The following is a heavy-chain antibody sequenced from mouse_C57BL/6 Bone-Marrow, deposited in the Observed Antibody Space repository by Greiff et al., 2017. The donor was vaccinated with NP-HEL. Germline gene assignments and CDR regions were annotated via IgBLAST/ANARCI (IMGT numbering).Heavy chain of an antibody. J-gene: IGHJ3*01. CDR3: TRCDGYYGWFAY. Sequence: QVQLQQSGAELVRPGASVTLSCKASGYTFTDYEMHWVKQTPVHGLEWIGAIDPETGGTAYNQKFKGKAILTADISSSTAYMELRSLTSEDSAVYYCTRCDGYYGWFAYWGQGTLVTVSA. CDR2: IDPETGGT. CDR1: GYTFTDYE. V-gene: IGHV1-15*01. D-gene: IGHD2-3*01.